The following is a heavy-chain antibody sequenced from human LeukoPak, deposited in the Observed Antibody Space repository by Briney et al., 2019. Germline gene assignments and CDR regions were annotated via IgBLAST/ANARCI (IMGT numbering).Heavy chain of an antibody. Sequence: GGSLRLSCAASGFTFSSYWMNWARQCPGKGLEWVASINHNGNVNYYVDSVKGRFTISRDNAKNSLYLQMNSLRVEDTAVYYCARGPGLLTDYWGQGTLVTVSS. D-gene: IGHD3-9*01. CDR2: INHNGNVN. V-gene: IGHV3-7*01. J-gene: IGHJ4*02. CDR3: ARGPGLLTDY. CDR1: GFTFSSYW.